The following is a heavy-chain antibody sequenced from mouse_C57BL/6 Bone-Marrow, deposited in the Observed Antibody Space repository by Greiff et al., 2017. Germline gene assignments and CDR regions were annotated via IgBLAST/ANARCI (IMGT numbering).Heavy chain of an antibody. J-gene: IGHJ3*01. D-gene: IGHD2-4*01. CDR3: ARDEGLRRGSWFAY. CDR1: GYTFTSYD. Sequence: VQLQQSGPELVKPGASVKLSCKASGYTFTSYDINWVKQRPGQGLEWIGWIYPRDGSTKYNEKFKGKATLTVDTSSSTAYMELHSLTSEGSAVYFSARDEGLRRGSWFAYWGQGTLVTVSA. V-gene: IGHV1-85*01. CDR2: IYPRDGST.